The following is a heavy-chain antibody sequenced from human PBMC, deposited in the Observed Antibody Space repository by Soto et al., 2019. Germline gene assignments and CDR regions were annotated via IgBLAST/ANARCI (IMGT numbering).Heavy chain of an antibody. Sequence: SETLSLTCTVSGGSISSYYWSWIRQPPGKGLEWIGYIYYSGSTNYNPSLKSRVTISVDTSKNQLSLKLSSVTAADTAVYYCASALLGGYDEPYYYYMDVWGKGTMVTVSS. CDR1: GGSISSYY. CDR2: IYYSGST. D-gene: IGHD3-3*01. J-gene: IGHJ6*03. V-gene: IGHV4-59*08. CDR3: ASALLGGYDEPYYYYMDV.